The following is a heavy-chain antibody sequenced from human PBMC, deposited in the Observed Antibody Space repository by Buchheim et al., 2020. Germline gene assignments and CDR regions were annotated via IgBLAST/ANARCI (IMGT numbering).Heavy chain of an antibody. J-gene: IGHJ4*02. D-gene: IGHD3-9*01. CDR2: ISHDGGNK. CDR3: AKDYDDILTHYNDFDK. Sequence: QVQLVESGGGVVQPGRSLTLSCAASGFTFRSHAMHWVRQAPGKGLEWVAAISHDGGNKDYADSVKGRFTISRDNRRNTLFLQMNSLRAEDTAVYYCAKDYDDILTHYNDFDKWGQGTL. V-gene: IGHV3-30*18. CDR1: GFTFRSHA.